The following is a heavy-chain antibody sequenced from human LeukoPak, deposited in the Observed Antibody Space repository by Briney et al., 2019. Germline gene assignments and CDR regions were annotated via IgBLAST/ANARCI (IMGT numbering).Heavy chain of an antibody. CDR1: GFTFSSYW. J-gene: IGHJ4*02. Sequence: GGPMRLSCAASGFTFSSYWMSWVRQPPGKGLEWVANIKQDGSEKYYVDSVKGRFTISRDNAKNSLYLQMNSLRAEDTAVYYCARLGSSSWTFDYWGQGTLVTVSS. D-gene: IGHD6-13*01. CDR3: ARLGSSSWTFDY. V-gene: IGHV3-7*03. CDR2: IKQDGSEK.